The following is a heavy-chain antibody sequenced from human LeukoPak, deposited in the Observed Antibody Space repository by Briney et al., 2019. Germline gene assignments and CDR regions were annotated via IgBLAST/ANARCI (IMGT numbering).Heavy chain of an antibody. CDR3: ARGDSYYYDSSGYYLDY. J-gene: IGHJ4*02. V-gene: IGHV3-11*01. Sequence: GGSLRLSCSASGFTFSDYYMSGIRQAPGKGLEWVSYISSSGSTIYYADPVKGRFTISRDNAKNSLYLQMNSLRAEDTGVYYCARGDSYYYDSSGYYLDYWGQGTLVTVPS. CDR2: ISSSGSTI. D-gene: IGHD3-22*01. CDR1: GFTFSDYY.